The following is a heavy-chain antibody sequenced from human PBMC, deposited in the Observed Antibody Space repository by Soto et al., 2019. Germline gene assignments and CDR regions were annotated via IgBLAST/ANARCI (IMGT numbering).Heavy chain of an antibody. D-gene: IGHD3-10*01. CDR2: MNPNSGNT. CDR3: ARSLWFGEQHDY. J-gene: IGHJ4*02. Sequence: SSVKASCKASGYTFTRYNINWVRQATGQGLEWMGWMNPNSGNTGYAQKFQGRVTMTRNTSISTAYMELSSLRSEDTAVYYCARSLWFGEQHDYWGQGTLVTVSS. CDR1: GYTFTRYN. V-gene: IGHV1-8*01.